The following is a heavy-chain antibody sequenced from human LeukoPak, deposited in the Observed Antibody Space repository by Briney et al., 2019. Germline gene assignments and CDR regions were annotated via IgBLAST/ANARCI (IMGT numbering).Heavy chain of an antibody. J-gene: IGHJ3*02. CDR1: GFTFSGSA. D-gene: IGHD3-22*01. CDR3: TRRYYDSSGYYYDDAFDI. CDR2: IRSKANRYAT. Sequence: GGSLRLSCAASGFTFSGSAMHWVRQASGKGLEWVGRIRSKANRYATAYAASVKGRFTISRDDSKNTAHLQMNSLKTEDTAVYYCTRRYYDSSGYYYDDAFDIWGQGTMVTVSS. V-gene: IGHV3-73*01.